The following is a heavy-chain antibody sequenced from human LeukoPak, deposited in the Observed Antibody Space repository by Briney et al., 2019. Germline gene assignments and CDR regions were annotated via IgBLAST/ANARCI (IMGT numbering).Heavy chain of an antibody. V-gene: IGHV3-23*01. CDR3: AKLVGVYYFDY. CDR2: ISGSGGST. J-gene: IGHJ4*02. CDR1: GFTFSSYA. D-gene: IGHD3-3*01. Sequence: GGSLRLSCATSGFTFSSYAMSWVRQAPGKGLEWVSAISGSGGSTYYADSVKGRFTISRDNSKDTLYLQMNSLRAEDTAVYYCAKLVGVYYFDYWGQGTLVTVSS.